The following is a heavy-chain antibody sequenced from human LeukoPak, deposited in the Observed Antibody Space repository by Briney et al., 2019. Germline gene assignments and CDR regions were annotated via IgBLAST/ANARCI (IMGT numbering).Heavy chain of an antibody. CDR1: GGSMSSYY. V-gene: IGHV4-59*01. Sequence: PSETLSLTCTVSGGSMSSYYWSWIRQPPGKGLEWIGYIYYSGSTNYNPSLKSRVTISVDTSKNQFSLKLSSVTAADTAVYYCARAYSSGYYHDYWGQGTLVTVSS. D-gene: IGHD3-22*01. CDR3: ARAYSSGYYHDY. CDR2: IYYSGST. J-gene: IGHJ4*02.